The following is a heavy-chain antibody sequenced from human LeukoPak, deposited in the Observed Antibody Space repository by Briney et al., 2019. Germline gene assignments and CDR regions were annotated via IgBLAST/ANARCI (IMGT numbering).Heavy chain of an antibody. CDR1: GFTFSSYE. CDR3: ARFALKTPPTD. V-gene: IGHV3-48*03. Sequence: GGSLRLSCAASGFTFSSYEMNWVRQAPGKGLEWVSYISSSGSTIYYADSVKGRFTISRDNAKNSLFLQMNSLRAEDTAVYYCARFALKTPPTDWGQGTLVTVSS. CDR2: ISSSGSTI. J-gene: IGHJ4*02.